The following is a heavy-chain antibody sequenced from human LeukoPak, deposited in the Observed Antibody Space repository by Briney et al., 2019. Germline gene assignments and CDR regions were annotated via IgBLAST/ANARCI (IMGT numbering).Heavy chain of an antibody. CDR3: ARDDDCSSTSCSYWFDP. CDR1: GYTFTGYY. D-gene: IGHD2-2*01. CDR2: INPNSGGT. Sequence: ASVKVSCKASGYTFTGYYMHWVRQAPGQGLEWMGWINPNSGGTNYAQKFQGRVTMTRDTSISTAYMELSRLRSDDTAVYHCARDDDCSSTSCSYWFDPWGQGTLVTVSS. V-gene: IGHV1-2*02. J-gene: IGHJ5*02.